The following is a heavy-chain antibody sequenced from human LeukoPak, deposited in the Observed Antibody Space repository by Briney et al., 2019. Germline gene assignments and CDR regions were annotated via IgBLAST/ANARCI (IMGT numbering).Heavy chain of an antibody. D-gene: IGHD3-22*01. CDR3: ARDNHHSSDY. CDR1: GFTFSRYW. J-gene: IGHJ4*02. CDR2: IKQDGSEK. V-gene: IGHV3-7*01. Sequence: GGSLRLSRAASGFTFSRYWMSWVRQAPGKGLEWVANIKQDGSEKYYVDSVKGRFTISRDNAKNSLYLQLNSLRAEDTAVYYCARDNHHSSDYWGQGTLVTVSS.